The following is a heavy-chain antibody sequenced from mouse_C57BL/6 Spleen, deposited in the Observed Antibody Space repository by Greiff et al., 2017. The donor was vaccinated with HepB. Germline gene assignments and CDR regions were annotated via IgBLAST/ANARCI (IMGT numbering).Heavy chain of an antibody. CDR3: ARGLITSAMDY. V-gene: IGHV1-64*01. J-gene: IGHJ4*01. CDR1: GYTFTSYW. CDR2: IHPNSGST. D-gene: IGHD1-1*01. Sequence: QVQLKQSGAELVKPGASVKLSCKASGYTFTSYWMHWVKQRPGQGLEWIGMIHPNSGSTNYNEKFKSKATLTVDKSSSTAYMQLSSLTSEDSAVYYCARGLITSAMDYWGQGTSVTVSS.